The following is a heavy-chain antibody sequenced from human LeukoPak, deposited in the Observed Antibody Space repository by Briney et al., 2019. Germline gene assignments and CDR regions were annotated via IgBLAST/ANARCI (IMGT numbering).Heavy chain of an antibody. CDR2: ISGSGGST. J-gene: IGHJ4*02. CDR1: GFTFSSYA. CDR3: AKDRGAREWLAFFDY. Sequence: GGSLRLSCAASGFTFSSYAMSWVRQAPVKGLEWVSAISGSGGSTYYADSVKGRFTISRDNSKNTLYLQMNSLRAEDTAVYYCAKDRGAREWLAFFDYWGQGTLVTVSS. V-gene: IGHV3-23*01. D-gene: IGHD6-19*01.